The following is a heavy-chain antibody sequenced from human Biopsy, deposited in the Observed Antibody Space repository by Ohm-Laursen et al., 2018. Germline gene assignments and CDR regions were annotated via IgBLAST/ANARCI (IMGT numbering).Heavy chain of an antibody. CDR1: GGPIDSYY. Sequence: SDTLSLTCTVSGGPIDSYYWSWIRQPPGKALEWIGNIYFTGRTSYNPSLKSQITMSVNTTKKQFSLSLSSVTAADTAVYYCASAGYNPDWNFDLWGRGTRVTVSS. CDR3: ASAGYNPDWNFDL. CDR2: IYFTGRT. V-gene: IGHV4-59*07. J-gene: IGHJ2*01. D-gene: IGHD5-24*01.